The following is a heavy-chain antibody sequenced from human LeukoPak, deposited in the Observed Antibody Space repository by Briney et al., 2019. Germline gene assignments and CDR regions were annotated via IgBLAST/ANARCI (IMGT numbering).Heavy chain of an antibody. CDR2: ISPNSGGT. V-gene: IGHV1-2*02. CDR3: ARAAMNLDGYNWWYFDY. J-gene: IGHJ4*02. D-gene: IGHD5-24*01. Sequence: GASVKASCKASGYTFTGYHIHWVRQPPGQGLEWMGWISPNSGGTNYAQKFQGRVTMTRDTSISTAYMELSRLRSDDTAVYYCARAAMNLDGYNWWYFDYWGQGTLVTVSS. CDR1: GYTFTGYH.